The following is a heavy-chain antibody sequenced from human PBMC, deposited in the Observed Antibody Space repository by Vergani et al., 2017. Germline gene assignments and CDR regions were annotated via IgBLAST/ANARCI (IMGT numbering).Heavy chain of an antibody. CDR1: GFTFSSYA. CDR3: AKDYPGRGSSSWFWFDP. Sequence: EVHLVESGGGLVQPGGSLRLSCAASGFTFSSYAMSWVRQAPGKGLEWVSAISGSGGSTYYADSVKGRFTISRDNSKNTLYLQMNSLRAEDTAVYYCAKDYPGRGSSSWFWFDPWGQGTLVTVSS. J-gene: IGHJ5*02. V-gene: IGHV3-23*04. CDR2: ISGSGGST. D-gene: IGHD6-13*01.